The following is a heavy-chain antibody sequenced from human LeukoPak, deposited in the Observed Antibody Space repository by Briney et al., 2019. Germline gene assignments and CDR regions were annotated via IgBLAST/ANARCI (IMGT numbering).Heavy chain of an antibody. CDR1: GGSISSSSYY. J-gene: IGHJ2*01. CDR2: IYYSGST. CDR3: ARDSDYDFWSGYRSYWYFDL. Sequence: SETLSLTCTVSGGSISSSSYYWGWIRQPPGKGLEWIGSIYYSGSTYYNPSLKSRVTISVDTSKNQFSLKLSSVTAADTAVYHCARDSDYDFWSGYRSYWYFDLWGRGTLVTVSS. V-gene: IGHV4-39*02. D-gene: IGHD3-3*01.